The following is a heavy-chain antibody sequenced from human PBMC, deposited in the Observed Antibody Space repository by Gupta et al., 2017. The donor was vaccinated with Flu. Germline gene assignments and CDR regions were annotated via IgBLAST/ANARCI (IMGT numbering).Heavy chain of an antibody. CDR1: GRSISSGGYY. V-gene: IGHV4-31*03. Sequence: QVQLQESGPGLVKPSQTLSLTCTVSGRSISSGGYYWSWIRQNPGKGLEWSGYIYYSGSTYYNPSLKSRVTISVDTSKNQFSLKLSSVTAADTAVYYCARAGIAAADYYGMDVWGQGTTVTVSS. CDR3: ARAGIAAADYYGMDV. D-gene: IGHD6-13*01. CDR2: IYYSGST. J-gene: IGHJ6*02.